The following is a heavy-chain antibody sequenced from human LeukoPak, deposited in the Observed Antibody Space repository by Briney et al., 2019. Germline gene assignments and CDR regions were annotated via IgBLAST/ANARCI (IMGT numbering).Heavy chain of an antibody. Sequence: PGGSLRLSCAASGFTFSSYSMNWVRQAPGKGLKGVSYISSSSSTIYYADSVTGRFTISRDNSKNSLDLQMNSLRAEDTAVYYCARDYYYYMDVWGKGTTVTVSS. V-gene: IGHV3-48*01. CDR3: ARDYYYYMDV. J-gene: IGHJ6*03. CDR1: GFTFSSYS. CDR2: ISSSSSTI.